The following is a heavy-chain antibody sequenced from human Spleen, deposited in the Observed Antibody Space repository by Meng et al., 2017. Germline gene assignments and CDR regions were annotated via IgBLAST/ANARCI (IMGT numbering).Heavy chain of an antibody. V-gene: IGHV4-34*02. J-gene: IGHJ4*02. Sequence: QVQLQQWGAGQLKPSEALSLTCAVFGGSFSGYYWSWIRQPPGKGLEWIGSLYFTGSIYYNPSLKSRVTISLDTSRDQFSLKLSSVTAADTAVYYCARLDSGYLPDYWGQGTLVTVSS. CDR2: LYFTGSI. CDR1: GGSFSGYY. D-gene: IGHD5-12*01. CDR3: ARLDSGYLPDY.